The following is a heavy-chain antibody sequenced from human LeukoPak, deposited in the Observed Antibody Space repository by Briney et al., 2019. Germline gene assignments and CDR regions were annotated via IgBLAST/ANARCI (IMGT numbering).Heavy chain of an antibody. CDR2: IYVDGRTT. CDR1: GFTFSNYW. D-gene: IGHD4-17*01. J-gene: IGHJ6*02. CDR3: ASTTVTTMDV. V-gene: IGHV3-74*01. Sequence: GGSLRLSCVASGFTFSNYWMHWVRQPPGKGLVWVSRIYVDGRTTNYADSVKGRFTISRGNAKNTLYLQMNSLRAEDTAVYYCASTTVTTMDVWGQGTTVTVSS.